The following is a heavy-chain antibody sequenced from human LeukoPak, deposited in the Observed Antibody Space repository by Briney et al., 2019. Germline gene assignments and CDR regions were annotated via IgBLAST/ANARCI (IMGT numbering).Heavy chain of an antibody. CDR1: GYSFTSYW. J-gene: IGHJ4*02. CDR3: AVLYDSSGYYRRYFDY. CDR2: IYPGDSDT. V-gene: IGHV5-51*01. Sequence: GESLKISCKGSGYSFTSYWIGWVRQMPGKGVEWMGIIYPGDSDTRYSPSFQGQVTISADKSISTAYLQWSSLKASDTAMYYCAVLYDSSGYYRRYFDYWGQGTLVTVSS. D-gene: IGHD3-22*01.